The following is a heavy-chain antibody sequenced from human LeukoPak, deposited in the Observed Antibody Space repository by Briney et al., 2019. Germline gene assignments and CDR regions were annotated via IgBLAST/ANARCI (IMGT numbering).Heavy chain of an antibody. CDR1: GGTFSSYA. CDR3: AQTRWLQLGWYFDY. D-gene: IGHD5-24*01. Sequence: SVKVSCKASGGTFSSYAISWVRQAPGQGLEWMGGIIPIFGTANYAQKFQGRVTITADESTSTAYMDLSSLRSEDTAVYYCAQTRWLQLGWYFDYWGQGTLVTVSS. CDR2: IIPIFGTA. V-gene: IGHV1-69*13. J-gene: IGHJ4*02.